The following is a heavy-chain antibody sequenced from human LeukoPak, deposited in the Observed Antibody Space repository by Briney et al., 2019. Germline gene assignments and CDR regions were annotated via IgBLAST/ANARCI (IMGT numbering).Heavy chain of an antibody. Sequence: ASVKVSCKASGYTFTSYYMHWVRQAPGQGLEWMGIINPSGGSTSYAQKFQGRVTMTRDMSTSTVYMELSSLRSEDTAVYYCARVRGSYYYWFDPWGQGTLVTVSS. D-gene: IGHD1-26*01. CDR3: ARVRGSYYYWFDP. CDR2: INPSGGST. J-gene: IGHJ5*02. CDR1: GYTFTSYY. V-gene: IGHV1-46*01.